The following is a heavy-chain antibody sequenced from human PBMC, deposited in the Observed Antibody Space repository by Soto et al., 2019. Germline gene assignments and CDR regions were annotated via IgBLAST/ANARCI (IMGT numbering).Heavy chain of an antibody. Sequence: GGSLRLSCAASGFTFSSYSMNWVRQAPGKGLEWVSYISSSSSTIYYAESVKGRFTISRDNAKNSLYLQMNSLRDEDTSVYYCARDKRYSGYDTAFDYWGQGTLVTVSS. V-gene: IGHV3-48*02. D-gene: IGHD5-12*01. J-gene: IGHJ4*02. CDR2: ISSSSSTI. CDR3: ARDKRYSGYDTAFDY. CDR1: GFTFSSYS.